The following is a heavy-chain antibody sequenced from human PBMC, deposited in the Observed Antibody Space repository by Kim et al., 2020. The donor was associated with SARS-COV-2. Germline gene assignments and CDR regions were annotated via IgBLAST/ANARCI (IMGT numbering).Heavy chain of an antibody. D-gene: IGHD3-10*01. CDR3: ARSLRFGRYYYYYYYMDV. CDR2: INHSGST. Sequence: SETLSLTCAVYGGSFSGYYWSWIRQPPGKGLEWIGEINHSGSTNYNPSLKSRVTISVDTSKNQFSLKLSSVTAADTAVYYCARSLRFGRYYYYYYYMDVWGKGTTVTVSS. J-gene: IGHJ6*03. V-gene: IGHV4-34*01. CDR1: GGSFSGYY.